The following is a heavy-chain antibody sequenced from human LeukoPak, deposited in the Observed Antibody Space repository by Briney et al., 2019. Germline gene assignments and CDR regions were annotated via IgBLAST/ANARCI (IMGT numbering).Heavy chain of an antibody. CDR3: ARSFSGSYNRRGNFDY. CDR2: IYSSGST. D-gene: IGHD1-26*01. J-gene: IGHJ4*02. V-gene: IGHV4-39*01. Sequence: PSETLSLTCTVSGGSISSSFYYWGWIRQPPGKGLEWIGSIYSSGSTYYNPSLKSRVTISVDTSKNQFSLKVSSVTAADTAVYYCARSFSGSYNRRGNFDYWGQGTLVTVSS. CDR1: GGSISSSFYY.